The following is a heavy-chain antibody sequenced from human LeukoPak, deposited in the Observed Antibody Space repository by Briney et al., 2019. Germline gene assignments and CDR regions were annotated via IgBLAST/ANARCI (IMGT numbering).Heavy chain of an antibody. CDR2: ISSTSSDI. CDR1: GFTFSSYS. CDR3: ARVGGSWNLDY. J-gene: IGHJ4*02. Sequence: NPGGSLRLSCAASGFTFSSYSMSWVRHAPGKGLEWVSSISSTSSDIYYADSVKGRFTISRDNAKNSLYLQMNSLRAEDTAVYYCARVGGSWNLDYWGQGTLVTLSS. V-gene: IGHV3-21*01. D-gene: IGHD6-13*01.